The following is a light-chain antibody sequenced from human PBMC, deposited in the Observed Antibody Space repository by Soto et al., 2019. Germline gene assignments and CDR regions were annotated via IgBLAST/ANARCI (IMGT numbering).Light chain of an antibody. CDR1: SSDIGAFNY. V-gene: IGLV2-14*01. Sequence: QSALTQPASVSGSPGQSVTISCTGTSSDIGAFNYVSWYQHHPGKAPKLMIYGVANRPSGVSNRFSGSKSGNTASLTISGLQAEDEASYYCSSYTVTTTLVVFGGGTKLPS. CDR2: GVA. J-gene: IGLJ2*01. CDR3: SSYTVTTTLVV.